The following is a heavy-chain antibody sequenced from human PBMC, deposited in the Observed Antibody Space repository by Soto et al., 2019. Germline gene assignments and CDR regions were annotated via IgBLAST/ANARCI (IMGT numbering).Heavy chain of an antibody. CDR2: IIPIFGTA. J-gene: IGHJ4*02. CDR3: ARGDLYCSGGSCQLDY. CDR1: GGTFSSYA. D-gene: IGHD2-15*01. V-gene: IGHV1-69*12. Sequence: QVQLVQSGAEVKKPGSSVKVSCKASGGTFSSYAISWVRQAPGQGLEWMGGIIPIFGTANYAQKFQGRVTITADDSTSTAYMALSSLRSDDTAVYYCARGDLYCSGGSCQLDYWGQGSLVTVSS.